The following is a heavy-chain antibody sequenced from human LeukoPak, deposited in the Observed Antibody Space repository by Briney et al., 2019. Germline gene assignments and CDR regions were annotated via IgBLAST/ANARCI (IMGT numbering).Heavy chain of an antibody. CDR2: ISTSGSLI. J-gene: IGHJ4*02. Sequence: GGSLRLSCAASGFTFSNYEMNWVRQAPGKGLEWVSFISTSGSLIYYADSVKGRITISRDNAKNSLFLHMNSLRAEDTAVYYCAKVSGLGWHFDYWGQGTLVTVSS. CDR1: GFTFSNYE. V-gene: IGHV3-48*03. D-gene: IGHD1-26*01. CDR3: AKVSGLGWHFDY.